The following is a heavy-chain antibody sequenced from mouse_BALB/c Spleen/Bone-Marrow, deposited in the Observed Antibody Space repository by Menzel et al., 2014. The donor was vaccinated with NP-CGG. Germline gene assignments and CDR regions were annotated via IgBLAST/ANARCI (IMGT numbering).Heavy chain of an antibody. CDR1: GFTFSNYA. CDR2: ISTGGST. D-gene: IGHD1-1*01. Sequence: LVESGGDLVKPGGSLKLSCAAPGFTFSNYALSWVRQTPEKRLEWVASISTGGSTYYLDSVKGRFTISRDSARNILYLQMSSLRSEDTAMYYCARNYYGSFAYWGQGTLVTVSA. J-gene: IGHJ3*01. V-gene: IGHV5-6-5*01. CDR3: ARNYYGSFAY.